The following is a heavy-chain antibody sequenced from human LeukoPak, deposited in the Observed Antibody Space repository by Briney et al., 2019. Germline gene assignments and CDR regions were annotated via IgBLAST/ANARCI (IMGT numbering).Heavy chain of an antibody. CDR2: ISSSSYI. D-gene: IGHD5-24*01. J-gene: IGHJ4*02. V-gene: IGHV3-21*01. Sequence: AGGSLRLSCAASGFTFSSYSMKWVRQAPGKGLEWVSSISSSSYIYYADSVKGRFTISRDNAKNSLCLQMNSLRAEDTAVYYCAMGRDGYNYVNYWGQGTLVTVSS. CDR3: AMGRDGYNYVNY. CDR1: GFTFSSYS.